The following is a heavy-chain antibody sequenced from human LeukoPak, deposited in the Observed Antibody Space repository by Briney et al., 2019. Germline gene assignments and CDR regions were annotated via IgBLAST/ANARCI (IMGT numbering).Heavy chain of an antibody. D-gene: IGHD3-10*01. J-gene: IGHJ5*02. Sequence: KPSETLSLTCAVYGGSFSGYYWSWIRQPPGKGPEWIGEINHSGSTNYNPSLKSRVTISVDTSKNQFSLKLSSVTAADTAVYYCARGRYYYGSGSYFNWFDPWGQGTLVTVSS. CDR3: ARGRYYYGSGSYFNWFDP. CDR1: GGSFSGYY. V-gene: IGHV4-34*01. CDR2: INHSGST.